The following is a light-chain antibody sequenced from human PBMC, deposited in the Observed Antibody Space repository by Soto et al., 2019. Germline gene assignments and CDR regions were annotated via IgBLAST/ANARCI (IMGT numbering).Light chain of an antibody. CDR3: HQYDISPWT. J-gene: IGKJ1*01. V-gene: IGKV3-20*01. CDR2: GAS. CDR1: QSVSSSY. Sequence: EIVLTQSPGTLSLSPGERATLSCRASQSVSSSYLAWYHQQPGQAPRLLIYGASSRATGIPDCFSGSGSGTNFTLTISRLEPEVFAVYYCHQYDISPWTFGQGTKVEIK.